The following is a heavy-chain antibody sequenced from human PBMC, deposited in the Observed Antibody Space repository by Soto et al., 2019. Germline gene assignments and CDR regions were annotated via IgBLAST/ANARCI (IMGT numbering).Heavy chain of an antibody. CDR2: ISYDGSNK. J-gene: IGHJ6*02. CDR3: ARETYYDFWSGPYYGMDV. D-gene: IGHD3-3*01. Sequence: PGGSLRLSCAASGFTFSDYYMSWIRQAPGKGLEWVAVISYDGSNKYYADSVKGRFTISRDNSKNTLYLQMNSLRAEDTAVYYCARETYYDFWSGPYYGMDVWGQGTTVTVSS. CDR1: GFTFSDYY. V-gene: IGHV3-30-3*01.